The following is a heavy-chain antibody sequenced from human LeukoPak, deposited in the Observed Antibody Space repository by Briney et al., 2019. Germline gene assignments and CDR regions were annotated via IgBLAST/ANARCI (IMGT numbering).Heavy chain of an antibody. CDR1: GFTFSSYW. CDR3: ARYRYCSSTSCYHFDY. V-gene: IGHV3-7*01. J-gene: IGHJ4*02. Sequence: GGSLRLSCAASGFTFSSYWMSWVRQAPGKGLEWVANIKQDGSEKYYVDSVKGRFTISRDNAKNSLYLQMNSLRAEDTAVYYCARYRYCSSTSCYHFDYWGQGTLVTVSS. D-gene: IGHD2-2*01. CDR2: IKQDGSEK.